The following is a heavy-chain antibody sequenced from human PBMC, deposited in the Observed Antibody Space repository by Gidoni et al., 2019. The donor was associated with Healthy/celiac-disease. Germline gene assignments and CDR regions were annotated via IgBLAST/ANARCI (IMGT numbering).Heavy chain of an antibody. D-gene: IGHD3-10*01. CDR3: ARLVGGLLWFGELFHDAFDI. Sequence: QVQLVESGGGVVQPGRSLRLSCAASGFTFSSYGMHWVRQAPGKGLEWVAVIWYDGSNKYYADSVKGRFTISRDNSKNTLYLQMNSLRAEDTAVYYCARLVGGLLWFGELFHDAFDIWGQGTMVTVSS. CDR2: IWYDGSNK. V-gene: IGHV3-33*01. J-gene: IGHJ3*02. CDR1: GFTFSSYG.